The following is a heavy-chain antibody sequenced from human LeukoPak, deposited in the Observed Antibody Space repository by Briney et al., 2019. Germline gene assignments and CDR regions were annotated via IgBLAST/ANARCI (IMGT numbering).Heavy chain of an antibody. CDR1: GFTFSSYG. CDR3: AKDLFGVVVVPAAYAYYFDY. V-gene: IGHV3-23*01. D-gene: IGHD2-2*01. Sequence: GGTRRPSCAASGFTFSSYGMSWVRQAPGKGLEWVASIIGMGVITYYADSVKGRFTISRDNSKGTLYLQMNSLRAEDTAVYYCAKDLFGVVVVPAAYAYYFDYWGQGTLVTVSS. CDR2: IIGMGVIT. J-gene: IGHJ4*02.